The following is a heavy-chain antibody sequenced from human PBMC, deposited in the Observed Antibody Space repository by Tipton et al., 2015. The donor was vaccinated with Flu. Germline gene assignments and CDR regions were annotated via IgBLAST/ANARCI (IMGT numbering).Heavy chain of an antibody. D-gene: IGHD2/OR15-2a*01. J-gene: IGHJ3*02. CDR3: ARDGRPYCDTTGCHSPHVFGI. CDR1: GGSISTSGYY. CDR2: LYDSGIT. Sequence: TLSLTCTVSGGSISTSGYYWGWIRQPPGKGLEWIGSLYDSGITYYNPSLKSRVTISLDTSKNQFSLNLNSMTVADTAVYFCARDGRPYCDTTGCHSPHVFGIWGQGAMVTVAS. V-gene: IGHV4-39*07.